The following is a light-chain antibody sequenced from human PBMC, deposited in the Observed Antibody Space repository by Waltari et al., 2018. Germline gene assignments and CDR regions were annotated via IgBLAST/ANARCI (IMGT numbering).Light chain of an antibody. Sequence: EIVLTQSPATLSLSPGERATLSCRASQSVRSYLAWYQQKPGQAPRLLIYDASDRATGIPARFSGSGSGTDFTLTVTNLQPDDFATYFCQQSFSSPWTFGQGTTV. V-gene: IGKV3-11*01. CDR2: DAS. J-gene: IGKJ1*01. CDR1: QSVRSY. CDR3: QQSFSSPWT.